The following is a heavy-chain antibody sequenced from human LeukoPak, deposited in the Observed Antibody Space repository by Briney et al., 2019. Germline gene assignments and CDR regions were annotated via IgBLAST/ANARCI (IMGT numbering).Heavy chain of an antibody. CDR2: ISWNSGSI. Sequence: GGSLRLSCAASGFTFDDYAMHWVRQAPGKGLEWVSGISWNSGSIGYADPVKGRFTISRDNAKNSLYLQMNSLRAEDTALYYCAKGARGYSYGYVLDYWGQGTLVTVSS. CDR1: GFTFDDYA. V-gene: IGHV3-9*01. J-gene: IGHJ4*02. D-gene: IGHD5-18*01. CDR3: AKGARGYSYGYVLDY.